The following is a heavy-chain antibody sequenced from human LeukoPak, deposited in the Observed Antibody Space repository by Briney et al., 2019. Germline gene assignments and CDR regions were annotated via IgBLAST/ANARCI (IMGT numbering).Heavy chain of an antibody. CDR3: AKGNWMGYGYFDY. CDR1: GFTFDDYA. Sequence: PGGSLRLSCAASGFTFDDYAMHWVRLAPGKGLEWVSGISWNSANIDYADSVKGRFTIPRDNAKNSLFLLMNSLITEDTALYYCAKGNWMGYGYFDYWGQGTLVTVSS. J-gene: IGHJ4*02. V-gene: IGHV3-9*01. D-gene: IGHD5-18*01. CDR2: ISWNSANI.